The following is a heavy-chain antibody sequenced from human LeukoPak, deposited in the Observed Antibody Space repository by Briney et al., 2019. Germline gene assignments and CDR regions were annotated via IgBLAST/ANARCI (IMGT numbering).Heavy chain of an antibody. CDR3: ARDYEDRISDIFRSGAPFS. CDR2: INHSGST. D-gene: IGHD3-9*01. V-gene: IGHV4-34*01. J-gene: IGHJ4*02. Sequence: SETLSLTCAVYGGSFSGYYWSWIRQPPGKGLEWIGEINHSGSTNYNPSLKSRVTISVDTSKNQFSLKLSSVTAADTAVYYCARDYEDRISDIFRSGAPFSWGQGTLVTVSS. CDR1: GGSFSGYY.